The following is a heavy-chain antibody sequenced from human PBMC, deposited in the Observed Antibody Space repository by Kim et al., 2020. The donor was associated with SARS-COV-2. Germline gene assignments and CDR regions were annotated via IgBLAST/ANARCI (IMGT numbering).Heavy chain of an antibody. V-gene: IGHV3-9*01. CDR1: GFTFDDYA. D-gene: IGHD3-22*01. CDR3: AKDNLRGPIVVVITD. Sequence: GGSLRLSCAASGFTFDDYAMHWVRQAPGKGLEWVSGISWNSGSIGYADSVKGRFTISRDNAKNSLYLQMNSLRAEDTALYYCAKDNLRGPIVVVITDWGQGTLVTVSS. J-gene: IGHJ4*02. CDR2: ISWNSGSI.